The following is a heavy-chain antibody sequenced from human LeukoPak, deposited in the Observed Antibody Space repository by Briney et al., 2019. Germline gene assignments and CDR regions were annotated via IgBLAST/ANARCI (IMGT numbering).Heavy chain of an antibody. J-gene: IGHJ6*02. V-gene: IGHV5-51*01. Sequence: GESLKISCKGSGFSFSTFWFAWVRQMPGKGLEWMGIIYPGDSDTRYSPSFKGQVTISADKSISTAYMQWSSLKASDTAMYYCARLYTSSGYYYGMDVWGQGTTVTVSS. CDR1: GFSFSTFW. D-gene: IGHD6-6*01. CDR2: IYPGDSDT. CDR3: ARLYTSSGYYYGMDV.